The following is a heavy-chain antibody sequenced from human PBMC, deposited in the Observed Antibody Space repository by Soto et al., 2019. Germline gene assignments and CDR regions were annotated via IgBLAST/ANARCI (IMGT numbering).Heavy chain of an antibody. J-gene: IGHJ5*02. CDR1: GYSISSGYY. CDR3: ARGVVVVAANLGNNWFDP. Sequence: SETLSLTCAVSGYSISSGYYWGWIRQPPGKGLEWIGSIYHSGSTYYNPSLKSRVTISVDTSKNQFSLKLSSVTAADTAVYYCARGVVVVAANLGNNWFDPWGQGTLVTVSS. V-gene: IGHV4-38-2*01. D-gene: IGHD2-15*01. CDR2: IYHSGST.